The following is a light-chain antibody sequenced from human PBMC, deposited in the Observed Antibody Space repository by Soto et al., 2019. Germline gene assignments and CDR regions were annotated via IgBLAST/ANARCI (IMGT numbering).Light chain of an antibody. CDR3: SSYTSSSTPVV. V-gene: IGLV2-14*01. Sequence: QSVLTQPASVSGSPGQSITNSCTGTSSDVGGYNYVSWYQQHPGKAPKLMIYDVSNRPSGVSNRFSGSKSGNTASLTISGLQAEDEADYYCSSYTSSSTPVVFGGGTKLTVL. J-gene: IGLJ2*01. CDR1: SSDVGGYNY. CDR2: DVS.